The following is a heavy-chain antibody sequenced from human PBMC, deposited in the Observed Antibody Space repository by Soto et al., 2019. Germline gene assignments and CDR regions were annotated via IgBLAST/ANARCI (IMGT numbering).Heavy chain of an antibody. CDR1: GCTCGSDW. CDR2: IKPDDSAT. V-gene: IGHV3-7*01. CDR3: ARAGYCGPGCYYYFDY. J-gene: IGHJ4*02. D-gene: IGHD2-21*02. Sequence: GGALRLSCAVPGCTCGSDWMSWGRLIPGKGLERVAYIKPDDSATYYVDSVKSRFTISRDNAKNSLYLQMNSLRVEDTSVYYCARAGYCGPGCYYYFDYWGQGTLV.